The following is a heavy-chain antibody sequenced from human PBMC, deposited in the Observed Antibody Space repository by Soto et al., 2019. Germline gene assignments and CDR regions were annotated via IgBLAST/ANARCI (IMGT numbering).Heavy chain of an antibody. Sequence: EVQLVESGGGLVQPGGSLKLSCAASGFTFSGSAMHWVRQASGKGLEWVGRIRSKANSYATAYAASVKGRFTISRDDSKNTAYLQMNSLKTEDTVVYYCTRHTGDYEYYYYGMDVWGQGTTVTVSS. CDR3: TRHTGDYEYYYYGMDV. CDR1: GFTFSGSA. D-gene: IGHD4-17*01. V-gene: IGHV3-73*02. CDR2: IRSKANSYAT. J-gene: IGHJ6*02.